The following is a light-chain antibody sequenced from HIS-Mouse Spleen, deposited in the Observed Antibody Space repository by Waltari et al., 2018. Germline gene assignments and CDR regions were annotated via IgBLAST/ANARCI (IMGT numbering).Light chain of an antibody. V-gene: IGKV3-11*01. CDR3: QQRSNWTYT. CDR1: QSVSSY. Sequence: EIVLTQSPATLSLSPGERSTLSCRASQSVSSYLAWYQQKPGRAPRLRIYDASNRATGIPARFSGRGSGTDFTLTISSLEPQDFAVYYCQQRSNWTYTFGQGTKLEIK. CDR2: DAS. J-gene: IGKJ2*01.